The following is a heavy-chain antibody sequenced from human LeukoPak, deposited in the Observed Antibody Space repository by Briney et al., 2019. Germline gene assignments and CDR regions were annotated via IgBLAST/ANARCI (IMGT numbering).Heavy chain of an antibody. J-gene: IGHJ4*02. Sequence: SGGSLRLSCEASGFTFSSYSMNWVRQAPGKGLEWVSSISSSSSYIYYADSVKGRFTISRDNAKNSLYLQMNSLRAEDTAVYYCARDPRAAAVFDYWGQGTLVTVSS. CDR3: ARDPRAAAVFDY. CDR1: GFTFSSYS. V-gene: IGHV3-21*01. D-gene: IGHD6-13*01. CDR2: ISSSSSYI.